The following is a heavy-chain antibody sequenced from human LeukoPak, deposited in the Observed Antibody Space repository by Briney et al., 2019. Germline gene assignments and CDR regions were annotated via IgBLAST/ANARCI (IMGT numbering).Heavy chain of an antibody. CDR3: GREAEEQKRSWDY. V-gene: IGHV3-53*01. Sequence: PGGSLRLSCAASGFTVSSNYMSWLPHAPGKGLGCVSVIHSGGSTYYADSGKGRFTISRDNSKNTLYLQRNSLRAEDTVVYYCGREAEEQKRSWDYWGEGTLVTVSS. CDR1: GFTVSSNY. D-gene: IGHD6-13*01. J-gene: IGHJ4*02. CDR2: IHSGGST.